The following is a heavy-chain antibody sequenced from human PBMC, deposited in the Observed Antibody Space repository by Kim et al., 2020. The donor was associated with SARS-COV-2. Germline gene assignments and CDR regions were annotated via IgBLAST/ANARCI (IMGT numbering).Heavy chain of an antibody. D-gene: IGHD6-19*01. J-gene: IGHJ4*02. CDR2: IYPGDSDT. Sequence: GESLKISCKGSGYSFTSYWIGWVRQMPGKGLEWMGIIYPGDSDTRYSPSFQGQVTISADKSISTAYLQWSSLKASDTAMYYCARGPLSGWYSLPRYFDYWGQGNLVTVSS. CDR3: ARGPLSGWYSLPRYFDY. V-gene: IGHV5-51*01. CDR1: GYSFTSYW.